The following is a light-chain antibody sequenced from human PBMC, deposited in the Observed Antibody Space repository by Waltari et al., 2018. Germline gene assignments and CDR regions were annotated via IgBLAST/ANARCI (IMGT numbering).Light chain of an antibody. CDR2: YNN. V-gene: IGLV3-21*01. CDR1: NIESKN. J-gene: IGLJ3*02. CDR3: QAWDSSSDWV. Sequence: FDLTQSPSVSVSPGQTVRITCEGDNIESKNVFWYQQKPPQAPILVIYYNNKRPSGISERFSGSKSGNTATLTINGVEAGDEADYYCQAWDSSSDWVFGGGTRLTVL.